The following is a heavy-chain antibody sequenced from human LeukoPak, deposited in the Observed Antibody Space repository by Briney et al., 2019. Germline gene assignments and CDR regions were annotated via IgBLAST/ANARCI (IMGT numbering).Heavy chain of an antibody. CDR2: ISAYNGNT. J-gene: IGHJ3*02. Sequence: GASVKVSYKASGYTFTSYGISWVRQAPGQGLEWMGWISAYNGNTNYAQKFQGRVTITRDTSASTAYMELSSLRSEDTAVYYCARASNYYGSGSYYKNAFDIWGQGTMVTVSS. V-gene: IGHV1-18*01. CDR1: GYTFTSYG. D-gene: IGHD3-10*01. CDR3: ARASNYYGSGSYYKNAFDI.